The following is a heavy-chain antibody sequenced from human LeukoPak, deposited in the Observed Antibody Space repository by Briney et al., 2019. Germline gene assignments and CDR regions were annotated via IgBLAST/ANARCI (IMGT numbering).Heavy chain of an antibody. J-gene: IGHJ6*03. D-gene: IGHD2-2*01. CDR2: INHSGST. Sequence: SETLSLTCAVYGGSFSGYYWSWIRQPPGKGLEWIGEINHSGSTNYNPSLKSRVTISVDTSKNQFSLKLSSVTAADTAVYYCATQSARRYCSSTSCYSYYYYYYMDVWGEGTTVTVSS. V-gene: IGHV4-34*01. CDR3: ATQSARRYCSSTSCYSYYYYYYMDV. CDR1: GGSFSGYY.